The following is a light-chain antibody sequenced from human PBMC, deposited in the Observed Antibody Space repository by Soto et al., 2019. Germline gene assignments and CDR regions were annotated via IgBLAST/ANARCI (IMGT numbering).Light chain of an antibody. CDR2: EVS. J-gene: IGLJ7*01. CDR3: SSYAGGITLAV. CDR1: SSDVGGYNY. Sequence: QSALTQPPSASGSPGQSVTISCTGTSSDVGGYNYVSWYQQHPGKAPKLMIYEVSKRPSGVPDRFSGSKSGNTASLTVSGLQAEDEADYYCSSYAGGITLAVFGGGTQLTVL. V-gene: IGLV2-8*01.